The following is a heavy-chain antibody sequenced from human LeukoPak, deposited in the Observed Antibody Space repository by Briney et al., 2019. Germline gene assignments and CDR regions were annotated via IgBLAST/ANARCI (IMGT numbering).Heavy chain of an antibody. V-gene: IGHV4-4*02. CDR1: GGSISSSNR. J-gene: IGHJ4*02. D-gene: IGHD6-19*01. CDR2: IYHSGST. Sequence: ASETLSLTCAVSGGSISSSNRWSWVRQPPGKGLEWIGEIYHSGSTNYNPSLKSRVTISVDKSKNQFSLKLSSVTAADTAVYYCARAGGIAVAYFDYWGQGTLVTVSS. CDR3: ARAGGIAVAYFDY.